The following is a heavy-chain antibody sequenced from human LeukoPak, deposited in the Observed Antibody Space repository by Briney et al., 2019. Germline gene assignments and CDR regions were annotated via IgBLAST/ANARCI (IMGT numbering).Heavy chain of an antibody. CDR1: GYTMTNNY. CDR2: INPSGTGT. J-gene: IGHJ5*02. CDR3: ATDHSMANTAWWFDP. Sequence: ASVKVSCKASGYTMTNNYMHWVRQAPGQGLEWMGVINPSGTGTSYAQKFQGRITMSRDTSTSTVYMELSSLRSEDTAFYYCATDHSMANTAWWFDPWGQGTLVTVSS. V-gene: IGHV1-46*01. D-gene: IGHD5-24*01.